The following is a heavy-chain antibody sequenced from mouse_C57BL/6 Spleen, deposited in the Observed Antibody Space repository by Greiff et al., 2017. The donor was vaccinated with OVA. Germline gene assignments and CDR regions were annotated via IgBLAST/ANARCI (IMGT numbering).Heavy chain of an antibody. CDR1: GYTFTSYW. CDR3: ARSHGSSYLWFAY. CDR2: IDPNSGGT. V-gene: IGHV1-72*01. J-gene: IGHJ3*01. Sequence: VQGVESGAELVKPGASVKLSCKASGYTFTSYWMHWVKQRPGRGLEWIGRIDPNSGGTKYNEKFKSKATLTVDKPSSTAYMQLSSLTSEDSAVYYCARSHGSSYLWFAYWGQGTLVTVSA. D-gene: IGHD1-1*01.